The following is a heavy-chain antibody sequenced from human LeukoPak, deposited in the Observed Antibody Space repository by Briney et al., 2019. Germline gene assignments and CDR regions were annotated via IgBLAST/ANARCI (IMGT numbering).Heavy chain of an antibody. CDR1: GFTFRSYS. CDR2: ISSSSNYI. CDR3: ARDSITTDYYMDV. J-gene: IGHJ6*03. D-gene: IGHD4-11*01. Sequence: RGSLRLSCAASGFTFRSYSMNWVRQAPGKGLEWVSSISSSSNYIYYSDSVKGRFTISRDNAKNSLYLQMNSLRAEDTAVYYCARDSITTDYYMDVWGKGTAVTVSS. V-gene: IGHV3-21*01.